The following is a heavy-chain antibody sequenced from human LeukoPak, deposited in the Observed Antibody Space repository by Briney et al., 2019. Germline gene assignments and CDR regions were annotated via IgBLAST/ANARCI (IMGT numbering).Heavy chain of an antibody. V-gene: IGHV4-30-4*01. J-gene: IGHJ3*02. CDR2: IYYSGST. CDR3: ARGLVGGAFDI. CDR1: GGSISSGDYY. Sequence: SETLPLTCTVSGGSISSGDYYWSWIRQPPGKGLEWIGYIYYSGSTYYNPSLKSRVTISVDKSKNQFSLKLSSVTAADTAVYYCARGLVGGAFDIWGQGTMVTVSS. D-gene: IGHD1-26*01.